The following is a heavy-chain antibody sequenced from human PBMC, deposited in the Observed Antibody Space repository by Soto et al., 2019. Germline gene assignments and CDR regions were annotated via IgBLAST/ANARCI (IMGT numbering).Heavy chain of an antibody. V-gene: IGHV4-39*01. CDR1: GGSISSSSYY. D-gene: IGHD5-18*01. J-gene: IGHJ4*02. Sequence: PSETLSLTCTVSGGSISSSSYYWGWIRQPPGKGLEWIGSIYYSGSTYYNPSLKSRVTISVDTSKNQFSLKLSSVTAADTAVYYCARRIQLWHYFDYWGQGTLVTVSS. CDR2: IYYSGST. CDR3: ARRIQLWHYFDY.